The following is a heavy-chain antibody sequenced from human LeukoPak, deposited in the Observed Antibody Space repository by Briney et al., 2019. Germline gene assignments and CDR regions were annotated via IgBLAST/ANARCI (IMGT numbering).Heavy chain of an antibody. CDR3: AKALNWNYQADFDY. CDR2: IYYSGNT. V-gene: IGHV4-39*01. J-gene: IGHJ4*02. CDR1: GGSISSSNYF. D-gene: IGHD1-7*01. Sequence: PSETLSLTCTVSGGSISSSNYFWAWLRQPPGKGLEWVGIIYYSGNTHYSPSLKSRVTISIVTSNNQFSLRLSSVTAADTAVYYCAKALNWNYQADFDYWGQGSLVTVSS.